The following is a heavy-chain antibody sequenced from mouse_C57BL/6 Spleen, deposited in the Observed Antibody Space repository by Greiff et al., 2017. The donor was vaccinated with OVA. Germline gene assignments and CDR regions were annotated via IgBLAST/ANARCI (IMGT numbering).Heavy chain of an antibody. V-gene: IGHV5-17*01. Sequence: EVHLVESGGGLVKPGGSLKLSCAASGFTFSDYGMHWVRQAPEKGLEWVAYISSGSSTIYYADTVQGRFTISRDNAKNTLFLQMTSLRSEDTAMYYCARRRYGYFDVWGTGTTVTVSS. CDR1: GFTFSDYG. CDR3: ARRRYGYFDV. J-gene: IGHJ1*03. CDR2: ISSGSSTI.